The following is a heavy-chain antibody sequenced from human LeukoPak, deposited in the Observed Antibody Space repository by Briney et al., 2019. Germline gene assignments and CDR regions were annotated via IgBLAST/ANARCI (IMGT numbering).Heavy chain of an antibody. J-gene: IGHJ4*02. V-gene: IGHV3-9*01. D-gene: IGHD2-15*01. CDR3: AKDIGMGYCSGGSCYYGGVDY. CDR1: GFTFDDYA. Sequence: PGRSLRLSCAASGFTFDDYAMQWVRQAPGKGLEWVSGISWNSGSIVYADSVKGRFTISRDNAKNSLYLQMNSLRAEDTALYYCAKDIGMGYCSGGSCYYGGVDYWGQGTLVTVSS. CDR2: ISWNSGSI.